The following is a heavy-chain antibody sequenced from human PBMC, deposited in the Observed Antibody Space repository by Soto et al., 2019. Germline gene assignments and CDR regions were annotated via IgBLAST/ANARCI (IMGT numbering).Heavy chain of an antibody. D-gene: IGHD3-22*01. CDR2: INPSGGST. Sequence: QVQLVQSGAEVKKPGASVKVSCKASGYIFTNHYIHWVRQAPGQGLEWMGIINPSGGSTNYLQKFKGRITINRDTSTSTVYMELSSLISEDTAVYFCARADYYDSSGFYYDCWGQGTLVTVSS. CDR3: ARADYYDSSGFYYDC. V-gene: IGHV1-46*01. CDR1: GYIFTNHY. J-gene: IGHJ4*02.